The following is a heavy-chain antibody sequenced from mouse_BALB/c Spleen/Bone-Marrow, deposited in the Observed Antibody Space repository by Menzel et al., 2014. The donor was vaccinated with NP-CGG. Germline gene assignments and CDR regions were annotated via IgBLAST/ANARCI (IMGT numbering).Heavy chain of an antibody. CDR1: GYTFTSHS. D-gene: IGHD1-1*02. CDR2: IYPGNSDI. J-gene: IGHJ3*01. V-gene: IGHV1-5*01. CDR3: KREGDGSYGEFAY. Sequence: VQLKQSGAELVKPGASVKMSCKASGYTFTSHSMHWVKQRPEQGLEWIGAIYPGNSDIKYNQKFKGKAKLTAVTSTSTAYMELNSLTNEDSAVYYCKREGDGSYGEFAYWGQGTLVTVSA.